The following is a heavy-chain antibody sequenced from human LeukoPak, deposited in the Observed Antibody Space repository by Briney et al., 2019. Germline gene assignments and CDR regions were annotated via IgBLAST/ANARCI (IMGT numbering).Heavy chain of an antibody. D-gene: IGHD5-18*01. CDR3: ARGSGGVDTVTGLFGMDV. J-gene: IGHJ6*02. Sequence: WETLSLTCTVSGGSISSYYWSWIRQPPGKGLEWIGYINYSGSTSYNPSLESRVTISVDTSKNRFSLKLSSVTAADTAVYYCARGSGGVDTVTGLFGMDVWGQGTTVTVSS. CDR1: GGSISSYY. V-gene: IGHV4-59*01. CDR2: INYSGST.